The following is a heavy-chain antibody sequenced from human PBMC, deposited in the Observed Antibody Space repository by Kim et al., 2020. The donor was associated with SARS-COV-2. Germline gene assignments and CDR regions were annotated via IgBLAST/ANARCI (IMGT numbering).Heavy chain of an antibody. CDR2: IYTSGST. Sequence: ETLSLTCTVSGGSISSYYWSWIRQPAGKGLEWIGRIYTSGSTNYNPSLKSRVTMSVDTSKNQFSLKLSSVTAADTAVYYCARTTTVVTPEGYYYYGMDVWGQGTTVTVSS. D-gene: IGHD4-17*01. CDR3: ARTTTVVTPEGYYYYGMDV. V-gene: IGHV4-4*07. J-gene: IGHJ6*02. CDR1: GGSISSYY.